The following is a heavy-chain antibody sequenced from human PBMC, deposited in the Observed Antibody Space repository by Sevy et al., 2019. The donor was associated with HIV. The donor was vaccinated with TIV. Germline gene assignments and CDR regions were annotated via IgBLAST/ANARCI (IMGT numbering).Heavy chain of an antibody. J-gene: IGHJ4*02. CDR3: ARDKYYDSSGYYVPIYYFDY. Sequence: GGSLRLSCAASGFTFSSYSMNWVRQAPGKGLEWVSYISSSSSTIYYADSVKGRFTISRDNAKNSLYLQMNSLRAEDTAVYYCARDKYYDSSGYYVPIYYFDYWGQGTLVTVSS. V-gene: IGHV3-48*01. CDR2: ISSSSSTI. D-gene: IGHD3-22*01. CDR1: GFTFSSYS.